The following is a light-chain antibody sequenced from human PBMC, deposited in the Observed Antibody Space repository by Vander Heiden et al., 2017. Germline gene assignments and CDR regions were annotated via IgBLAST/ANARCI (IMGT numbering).Light chain of an antibody. V-gene: IGLV2-8*01. CDR3: SSYAGSNNVV. J-gene: IGLJ2*01. CDR1: SSDVGGYNN. CDR2: EVS. Sequence: QSALTQPPSASGSPGQSVTISCTGTSSDVGGYNNVPWYQQHPGKAPKLMIYEVSKRPSGVPDRFSGSKSGNTASLTVSGLQAEDGADYYCSSYAGSNNVVFGGGTKLTVL.